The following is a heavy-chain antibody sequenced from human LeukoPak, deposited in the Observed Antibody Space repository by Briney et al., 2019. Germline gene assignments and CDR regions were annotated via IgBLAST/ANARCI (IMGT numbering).Heavy chain of an antibody. V-gene: IGHV4-38-2*02. Sequence: PSETLSLTCTVSGYSISSGYYWGWIRQPPGQGLEWVGNIYHSGSTYYNPSLTSRVSISIGMSKNQFSLKLYSVTASDAAIYYCARHLSGTAMAHYFDFWGQGTLVTVSS. D-gene: IGHD5-18*01. J-gene: IGHJ4*02. CDR2: IYHSGST. CDR3: ARHLSGTAMAHYFDF. CDR1: GYSISSGYY.